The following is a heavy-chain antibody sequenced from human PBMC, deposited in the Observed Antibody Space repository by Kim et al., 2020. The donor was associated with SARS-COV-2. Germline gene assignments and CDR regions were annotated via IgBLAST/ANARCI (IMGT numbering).Heavy chain of an antibody. Sequence: GGSLRLSCAASGFTFSSYAMSWVRQAPGKGLEWVSAISGSGGSTYYADSVKGRFTISRDNSKNTLYLQMNSLRAEDTAVYYCAKESQQWQVPDYYYYGMDVWGQGTTVTVSS. CDR2: ISGSGGST. J-gene: IGHJ6*02. CDR3: AKESQQWQVPDYYYYGMDV. CDR1: GFTFSSYA. V-gene: IGHV3-23*01. D-gene: IGHD6-19*01.